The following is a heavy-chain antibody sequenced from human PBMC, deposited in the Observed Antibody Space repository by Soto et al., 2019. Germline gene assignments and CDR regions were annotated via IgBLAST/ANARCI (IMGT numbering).Heavy chain of an antibody. CDR1: GGTFSSYA. CDR3: ARFRDGYKKGDLDY. Sequence: RASVKVSCKASGGTFSSYAISWVRQAPGQGLEWMGGIIPIFGTANYAQKFQGRVTITADESTSTAYMELSSLRSEDTAVYYCARFRDGYKKGDLDYWGQGTLVTVSS. D-gene: IGHD5-12*01. CDR2: IIPIFGTA. J-gene: IGHJ4*02. V-gene: IGHV1-69*13.